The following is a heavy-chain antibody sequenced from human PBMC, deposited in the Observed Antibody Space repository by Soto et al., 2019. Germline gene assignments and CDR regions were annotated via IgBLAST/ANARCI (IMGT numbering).Heavy chain of an antibody. CDR2: IYYSGNT. Sequence: PSETLSLTCTVSGGSISGSINYYLCWIRQPPGKGLEWIGSIYYSGNTYYNPSLKSRVTLSVDTSKNQFSLNLSSVTAADTAVYYCVTTAAYCSGTSCYDFDYWGQGTLVTVSS. CDR3: VTTAAYCSGTSCYDFDY. V-gene: IGHV4-39*01. D-gene: IGHD2-2*01. J-gene: IGHJ4*02. CDR1: GGSISGSINYY.